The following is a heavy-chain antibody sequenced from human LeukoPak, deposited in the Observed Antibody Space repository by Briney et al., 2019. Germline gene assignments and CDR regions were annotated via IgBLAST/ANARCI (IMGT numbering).Heavy chain of an antibody. J-gene: IGHJ4*02. Sequence: ASVKVSCKASGYTFTSYGISWVRQAPGQGLEWMGWISAYNGNTKYAQKLQDRVTMTTDTSTTTAYMEVRSLTSDDTAVYYCARGSAMAQKQLVRHFDSWGQGTLVIVSS. CDR2: ISAYNGNT. CDR1: GYTFTSYG. D-gene: IGHD6-6*01. V-gene: IGHV1-18*01. CDR3: ARGSAMAQKQLVRHFDS.